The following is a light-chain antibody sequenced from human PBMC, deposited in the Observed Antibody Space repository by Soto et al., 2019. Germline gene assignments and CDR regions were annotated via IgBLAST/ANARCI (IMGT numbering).Light chain of an antibody. CDR3: QQSYSTPE. V-gene: IGKV1-9*01. J-gene: IGKJ1*01. CDR1: QGISTY. CDR2: AAS. Sequence: DIQLTQSPSFLSASVGDRVTMTCRASQGISTYLAWYQQKPGKAPKLLIYAASTLQSGVPSSFSGSGSGTEFALAISSLQPEDFATYYCQQSYSTPEFGQGTKVDIK.